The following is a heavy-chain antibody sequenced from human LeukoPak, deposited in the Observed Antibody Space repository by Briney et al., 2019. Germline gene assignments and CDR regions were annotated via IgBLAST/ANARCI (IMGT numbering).Heavy chain of an antibody. J-gene: IGHJ4*02. CDR1: GGSFSGYY. CDR2: INHSGST. V-gene: IGHV4-34*01. D-gene: IGHD6-13*01. Sequence: SETLSLTCAVYGGSFSGYYWSWIRQPPGKGLEWIGEINHSGSTNYNPSLKSRVTISVDTSKNQFSLKLSSVTAADTAVYYCARHPPLYASSPDYFDYWGQGTLVTVSS. CDR3: ARHPPLYASSPDYFDY.